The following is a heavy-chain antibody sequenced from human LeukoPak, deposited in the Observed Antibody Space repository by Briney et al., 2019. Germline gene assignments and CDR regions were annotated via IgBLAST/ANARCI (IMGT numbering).Heavy chain of an antibody. D-gene: IGHD1-26*01. CDR1: GFTFSDYW. J-gene: IGHJ4*02. CDR3: AREIYGELLPVFDY. V-gene: IGHV3-74*01. CDR2: VNNDGSST. Sequence: PGGSLRLSCAASGFTFSDYWMHWVRQAPGKGLVWVSRVNNDGSSTVYADSVKGRFTISRDNAKNTVYLQMNSLRAEDTAVYYCAREIYGELLPVFDYWGQGTLVTVSS.